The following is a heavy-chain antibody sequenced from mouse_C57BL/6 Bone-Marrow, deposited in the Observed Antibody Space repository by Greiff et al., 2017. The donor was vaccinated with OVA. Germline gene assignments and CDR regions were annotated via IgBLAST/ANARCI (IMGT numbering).Heavy chain of an antibody. D-gene: IGHD1-1*01. Sequence: VPLKESGPVLVKPGPSVKISCKASGFTFTDYYMHWVKQSHGKSLEWIGLVYPYNGGTSYNQKFKGKATLTVDTSSSTAYMELNSLTSEDSAVYYCASHYYGSRWYFDVWGTGTTVTVSS. CDR1: GFTFTDYY. J-gene: IGHJ1*03. V-gene: IGHV1-36*01. CDR3: ASHYYGSRWYFDV. CDR2: VYPYNGGT.